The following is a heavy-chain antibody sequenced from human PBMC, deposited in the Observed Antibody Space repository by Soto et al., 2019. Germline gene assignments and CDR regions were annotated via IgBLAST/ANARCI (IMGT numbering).Heavy chain of an antibody. Sequence: SGPTLVNPTQTLTLTCTFSAFSLSTGGVGVGWIRQPPGKALEWLALIYWDDDKRYSPSLRSRLTITKDTSKNQVVLTMTNMDPVDTATYYCIQSRCGGDCLQSYASYYYYGMDVWG. D-gene: IGHD2-21*02. CDR3: IQSRCGGDCLQSYASYYYYGMDV. CDR1: AFSLSTGGVG. V-gene: IGHV2-5*02. J-gene: IGHJ6*02. CDR2: IYWDDDK.